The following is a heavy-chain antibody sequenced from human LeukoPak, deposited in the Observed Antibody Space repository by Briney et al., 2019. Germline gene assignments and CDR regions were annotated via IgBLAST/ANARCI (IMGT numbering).Heavy chain of an antibody. CDR3: ARERGVVTPYYYYGMDV. V-gene: IGHV1-2*02. D-gene: IGHD4-23*01. Sequence: ASVKVSCKASGYTFTGYYMHWVRQAPGQGLEWMGWINPNSGGTNYAQKFQGRGTMTRDTSISTAYMELSRLRSDDTAVYYCARERGVVTPYYYYGMDVWGQGTTVTVSS. J-gene: IGHJ6*02. CDR1: GYTFTGYY. CDR2: INPNSGGT.